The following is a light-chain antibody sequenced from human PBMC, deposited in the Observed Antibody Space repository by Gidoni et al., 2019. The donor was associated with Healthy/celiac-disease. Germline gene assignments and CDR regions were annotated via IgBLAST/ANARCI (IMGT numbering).Light chain of an antibody. CDR1: SSEVGSYNL. Sequence: QSALTQPASVSGSPGQSITISCTGTSSEVGSYNLVSWYQQHPGKAPKLMIYEGSKRPSGVSNRFSGSKSGSTASLTISGLQAEDEADYYCCSYAGIHVVFGGGTKLTVL. CDR2: EGS. V-gene: IGLV2-23*01. CDR3: CSYAGIHVV. J-gene: IGLJ2*01.